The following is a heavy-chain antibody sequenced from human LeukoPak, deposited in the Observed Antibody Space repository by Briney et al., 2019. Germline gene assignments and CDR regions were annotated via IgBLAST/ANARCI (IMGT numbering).Heavy chain of an antibody. D-gene: IGHD1-26*01. V-gene: IGHV3-23*01. Sequence: GGSLRLSCAASGFTFTSYSMNWVRQAPGKGLEWVSTISGGGGSTYYADSVKGRFTISRDNSKNTLYLQVNSLRAEDTPVYYCAKGGKWDVTPFDYWGQGTLVTVSS. CDR2: ISGGGGST. CDR3: AKGGKWDVTPFDY. J-gene: IGHJ4*02. CDR1: GFTFTSYS.